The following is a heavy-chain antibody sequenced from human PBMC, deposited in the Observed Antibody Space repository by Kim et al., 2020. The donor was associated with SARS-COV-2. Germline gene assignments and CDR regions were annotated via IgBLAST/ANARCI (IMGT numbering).Heavy chain of an antibody. J-gene: IGHJ5*02. CDR1: GGSINSGGFS. CDR3: ARVGTWRNWFDP. V-gene: IGHV4-31*03. Sequence: SETLSLTCTVSGGSINSGGFSWSWIRQHPGKGLEWIGYIYYSGSTFYNPSLKSRVTISVDTSKNQFSLKLNSMTAADTAVYYCARVGTWRNWFDPWGQGTLVTVSS. CDR2: IYYSGST.